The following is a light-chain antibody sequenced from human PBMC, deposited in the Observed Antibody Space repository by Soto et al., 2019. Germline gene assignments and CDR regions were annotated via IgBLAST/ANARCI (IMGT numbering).Light chain of an antibody. CDR3: LSYTTSSTYV. V-gene: IGLV2-14*01. Sequence: QSALTQPASVSGSPGQSITISCTGTSSDVGAYNYVSWYQQDPGKAPKVMIYDVSNRPSGVSNRFSGSKSGNTASLTISGLQADDEADYYCLSYTTSSTYVFGTGTKLTVL. J-gene: IGLJ1*01. CDR1: SSDVGAYNY. CDR2: DVS.